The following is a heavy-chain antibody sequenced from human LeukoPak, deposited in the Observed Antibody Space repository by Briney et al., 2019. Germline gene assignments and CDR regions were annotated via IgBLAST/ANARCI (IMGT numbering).Heavy chain of an antibody. J-gene: IGHJ3*02. CDR1: GFTLSSYW. CDR2: IKEDGSEI. CDR3: AKSNGYGLIDI. Sequence: PGGSLRLSCAASGFTLSSYWMSWVRQAPGKGLEWVANIKEDGSEIYYVDSVKGRFTISRDNAKNSLYLQMNSLRGEDTAVYYCAKSNGYGLIDIWGQGTMVTVSS. D-gene: IGHD3-10*01. V-gene: IGHV3-7*01.